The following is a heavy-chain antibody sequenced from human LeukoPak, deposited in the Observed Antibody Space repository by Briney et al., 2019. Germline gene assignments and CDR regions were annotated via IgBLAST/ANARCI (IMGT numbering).Heavy chain of an antibody. CDR2: ISGSGGST. CDR1: GFTFSSYA. J-gene: IGHJ3*02. V-gene: IGHV3-23*01. Sequence: GGSLRLSCAASGFTFSSYAMSWVRQAPGKGLEWVSSISGSGGSTQYAASVQGRFTISRDNSKNTLYLQMNSLRAEDTAVYYCAKDPNGDYIGTFDIWGQGTMVTVSS. CDR3: AKDPNGDYIGTFDI. D-gene: IGHD4-17*01.